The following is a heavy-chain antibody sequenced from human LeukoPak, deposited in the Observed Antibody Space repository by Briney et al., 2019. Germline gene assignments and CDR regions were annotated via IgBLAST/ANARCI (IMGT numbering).Heavy chain of an antibody. V-gene: IGHV4-59*01. CDR3: ARVGNWLDP. J-gene: IGHJ5*02. Sequence: SETLSLTCTVSGGSISSYYWSWIRQPPGKGLEWIGYIYYSGSTNYNPSLKSRVTISVDTSKNQFSLKLSSVTAADTAVYYCARVGNWLDPWGQGTLVTVSS. CDR1: GGSISSYY. CDR2: IYYSGST.